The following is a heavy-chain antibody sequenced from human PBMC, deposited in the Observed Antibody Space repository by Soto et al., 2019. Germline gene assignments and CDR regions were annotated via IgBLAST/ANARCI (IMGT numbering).Heavy chain of an antibody. Sequence: QVQLVESGGGVVQPGRSLRLSCAASGFTFSSYGMHWVRQAPGKGLEWVAVIWYNGSNKYYADSVKGRFTISRDNSKNTLYLQMNSLRAEDTAVYYCARAPRYFDYWGQGTLVTVSS. J-gene: IGHJ4*02. CDR2: IWYNGSNK. V-gene: IGHV3-33*01. CDR3: ARAPRYFDY. CDR1: GFTFSSYG.